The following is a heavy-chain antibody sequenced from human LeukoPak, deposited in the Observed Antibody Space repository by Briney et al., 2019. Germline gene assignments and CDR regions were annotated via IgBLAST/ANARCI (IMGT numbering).Heavy chain of an antibody. CDR1: GGSFSGYY. J-gene: IGHJ4*02. V-gene: IGHV4-34*01. CDR3: ARSLWSNFDY. CDR2: INHSGST. Sequence: SETLSLTCAVYGGSFSGYYWSWIRQPPGKGLEWIGEINHSGSTNYNPSLKSRVTISVDTSKNQFSLKLSSVTAADTAAYYCARSLWSNFDYWGERTLVTVSP. D-gene: IGHD2-21*01.